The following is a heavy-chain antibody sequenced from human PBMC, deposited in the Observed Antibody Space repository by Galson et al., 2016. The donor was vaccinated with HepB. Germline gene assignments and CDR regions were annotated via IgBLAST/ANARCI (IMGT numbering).Heavy chain of an antibody. Sequence: TLSLTCAVSGGSVNNDHYYWSWVRQLPDKGLEWIGFIYCRRTTYYNPSLKSRLTISLDTSENQFSLRLTSVTAADTAVYYCAREGSSSGWYYFDSWGQGILVTVSS. D-gene: IGHD6-19*01. CDR2: IYCRRTT. J-gene: IGHJ4*02. V-gene: IGHV4-31*11. CDR3: AREGSSSGWYYFDS. CDR1: GGSVNNDHYY.